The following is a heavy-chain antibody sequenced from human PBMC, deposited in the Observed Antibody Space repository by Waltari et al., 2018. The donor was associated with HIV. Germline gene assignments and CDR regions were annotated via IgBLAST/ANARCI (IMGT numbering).Heavy chain of an antibody. Sequence: QVQLVESGGGVVQPGRSLTLPCAASGFIFSSYGMHWVRQAPGMGLEWVAFLSYDGTNKHYADFVKGRFTISRDSSKNTLFLQMNSLRAEDTAVYYCAKPRGSGYSRAPYYGMDVWGQGTTVTVSS. J-gene: IGHJ6*02. CDR3: AKPRGSGYSRAPYYGMDV. V-gene: IGHV3-30*18. D-gene: IGHD3-22*01. CDR1: GFIFSSYG. CDR2: LSYDGTNK.